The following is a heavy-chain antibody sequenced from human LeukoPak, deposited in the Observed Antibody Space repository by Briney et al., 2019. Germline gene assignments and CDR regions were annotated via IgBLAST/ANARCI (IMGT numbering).Heavy chain of an antibody. D-gene: IGHD1-7*01. CDR1: GYTFTSYG. CDR3: ARGSNWNYGIPSNWFDP. J-gene: IGHJ5*02. Sequence: ASVKVSCKASGYTFTSYGTSWVRQAPGQGLEWMGWISAYNGNTNYAQKLQGRVTMTTDTSTSTAYMELRSLRSDDTAVYYCARGSNWNYGIPSNWFDPWGQGTLVTVSS. V-gene: IGHV1-18*01. CDR2: ISAYNGNT.